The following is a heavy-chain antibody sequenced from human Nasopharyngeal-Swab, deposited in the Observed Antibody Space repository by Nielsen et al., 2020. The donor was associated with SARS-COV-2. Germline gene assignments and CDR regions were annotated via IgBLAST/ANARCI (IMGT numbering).Heavy chain of an antibody. V-gene: IGHV3-30*18. CDR2: ISYDGSNK. D-gene: IGHD3-10*01. CDR3: ANGAGVPNWFDP. CDR1: GFTFSSYG. Sequence: GESLKISCAASGFTFSSYGMHWVRQAPGKGLEWVAVISYDGSNKYYADSVKSRFTISRDNSKNTLYLQMNSLRAEDTAVYYCANGAGVPNWFDPWGQGTLVTVSS. J-gene: IGHJ5*02.